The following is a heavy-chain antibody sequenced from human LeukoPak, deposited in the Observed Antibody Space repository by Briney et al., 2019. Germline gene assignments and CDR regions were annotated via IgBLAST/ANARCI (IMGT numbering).Heavy chain of an antibody. CDR2: IYYSGST. J-gene: IGHJ4*02. CDR1: GGSISSSSYY. CDR3: GRRGVRPFVGARNPPPFDY. D-gene: IGHD1-26*01. Sequence: PSETLSLTCTVSGGSISSSSYYWGWIRQPPGKGLEWIGSIYYSGSTYYNPSLKSRVTISVDTSKNQFSLKLSSVTAADTAGYYCGRRGVRPFVGARNPPPFDYWGQGTLVTVSS. V-gene: IGHV4-39*01.